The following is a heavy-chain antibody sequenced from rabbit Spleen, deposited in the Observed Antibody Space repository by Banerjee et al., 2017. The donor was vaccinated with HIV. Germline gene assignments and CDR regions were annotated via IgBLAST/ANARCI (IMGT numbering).Heavy chain of an antibody. J-gene: IGHJ4*01. CDR3: ARDITTVYNL. Sequence: QEQLEESGGDLVKPEGSLTLTCTASGFSVSSSYWIHWVRQAPGKGLEWIGCIYAGWIGSAWFANWANGRFTISKTSSTTVTLQMTSLTAADTATYFCARDITTVYNLWGPGTLVTVS. CDR2: IYAGWIGSA. D-gene: IGHD7-1*01. V-gene: IGHV1S45*01. CDR1: GFSVSSSYW.